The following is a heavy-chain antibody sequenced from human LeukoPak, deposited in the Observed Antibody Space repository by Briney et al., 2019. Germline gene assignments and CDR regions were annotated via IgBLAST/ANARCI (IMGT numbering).Heavy chain of an antibody. CDR1: GYTFTSYG. V-gene: IGHV1-18*01. CDR3: ARDRIKARWLQWDY. D-gene: IGHD5-24*01. Sequence: GASVKVSCKASGYTFTSYGISWVRQAPGQGLEWMGWISAYNGNTNYAQKLQGRVTMTTDTSTSTAYMELRSLRSDDTAVHYCARDRIKARWLQWDYWGQGTLVTVSS. J-gene: IGHJ4*02. CDR2: ISAYNGNT.